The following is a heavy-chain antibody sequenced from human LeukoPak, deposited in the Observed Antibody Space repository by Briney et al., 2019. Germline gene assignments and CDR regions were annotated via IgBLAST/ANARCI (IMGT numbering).Heavy chain of an antibody. J-gene: IGHJ5*02. CDR3: ARLADSFYDFWSGYYTGVYNWFDP. V-gene: IGHV4-31*03. D-gene: IGHD3-3*01. CDR1: GDSISSGGYY. CDR2: IYYSGST. Sequence: SQTLSLTCTVSGDSISSGGYYWSWIRQHPGKGLEWIGYIYYSGSTYYNPSLKSRVTISVDTSKNQFSLKLSSVTAADTAVYYCARLADSFYDFWSGYYTGVYNWFDPWGQGTLVTVSS.